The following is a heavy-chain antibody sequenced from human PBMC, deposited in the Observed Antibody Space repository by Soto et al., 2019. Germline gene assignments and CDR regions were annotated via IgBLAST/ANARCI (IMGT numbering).Heavy chain of an antibody. D-gene: IGHD3-3*01. CDR3: ARDPGVNNYYFHS. CDR1: GFTFSSYG. J-gene: IGHJ4*02. CDR2: IWYDGSKQ. Sequence: QVQLVDAGGGVVQPWTSLRLSCAPSGFTFSSYGMHWVRQAPGKWLEWVAVIWYDGSKQYYADSVKGRFTISRDNSKNTLYLPMNTLRAEDPAVYYCARDPGVNNYYFHSGGQGTLVTVSS. V-gene: IGHV3-33*01.